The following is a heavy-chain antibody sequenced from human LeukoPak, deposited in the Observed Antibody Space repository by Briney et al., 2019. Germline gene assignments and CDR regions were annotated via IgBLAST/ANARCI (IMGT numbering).Heavy chain of an antibody. V-gene: IGHV4-4*09. CDR2: IYTSGST. J-gene: IGHJ5*01. CDR3: AGCVGDNWFGS. D-gene: IGHD3-16*01. CDR1: GGSISSYY. Sequence: SETLSLTCTVSGGSISSYYWSWIRQPPGKGLEWVGYIYTSGSTNYNPSLKSRVTISVDTSKNQFSLKLSSGTAADTAVYYCAGCVGDNWFGSWGQGTLVTVSS.